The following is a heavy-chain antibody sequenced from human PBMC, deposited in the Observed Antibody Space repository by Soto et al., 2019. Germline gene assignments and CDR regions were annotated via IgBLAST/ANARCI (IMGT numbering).Heavy chain of an antibody. CDR3: AXDYPYYYDSSGYSPFDY. J-gene: IGHJ4*02. Sequence: GGSLRLSCAASGFTFSSYGMHWVRQAPGKGLEWVAVIWYDGSNKYYADSVKGRFTISRDNSKNTLYLQMNSLRAEDTAVYYCAXDYPYYYDSSGYSPFDYWGQGTLVTVSS. CDR2: IWYDGSNK. D-gene: IGHD3-22*01. CDR1: GFTFSSYG. V-gene: IGHV3-33*01.